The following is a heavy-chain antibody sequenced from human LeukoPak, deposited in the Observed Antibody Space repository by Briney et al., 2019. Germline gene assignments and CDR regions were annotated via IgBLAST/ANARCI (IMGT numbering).Heavy chain of an antibody. Sequence: SETLSLTCTVSGVSISSGGYYWSWIRQHPGKGLEWIGYIYYSGSTYYNPSLKSRVTISVDTSKNQFSLKLSSVTAADTAVYYCARGTMKQLDGGMDVWGQGTTVTVSS. V-gene: IGHV4-31*03. CDR2: IYYSGST. CDR1: GVSISSGGYY. J-gene: IGHJ6*02. D-gene: IGHD6-13*01. CDR3: ARGTMKQLDGGMDV.